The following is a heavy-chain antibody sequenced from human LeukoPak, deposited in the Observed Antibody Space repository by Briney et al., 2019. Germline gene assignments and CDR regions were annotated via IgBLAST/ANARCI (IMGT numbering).Heavy chain of an antibody. V-gene: IGHV1-69-2*01. CDR3: ATLPRYCSGGSCYG. Sequence: EASVKVSCKVSGYTFTDYYMHWVQQAPGKGLEWMGLVDPEDGETIYAVKFQGRVTITADTSTDTAYMELSSLRSEDMAVYYCATLPRYCSGGSCYGWGQGTLVTVSS. D-gene: IGHD2-15*01. CDR2: VDPEDGET. J-gene: IGHJ4*02. CDR1: GYTFTDYY.